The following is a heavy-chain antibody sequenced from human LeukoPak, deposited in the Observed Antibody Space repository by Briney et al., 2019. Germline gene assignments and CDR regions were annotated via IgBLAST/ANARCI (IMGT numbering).Heavy chain of an antibody. CDR2: MNPSSGYT. V-gene: IGHV1-8*01. J-gene: IGHJ4*02. CDR1: GYTFISYD. CDR3: AKRGYSYGDFDY. D-gene: IGHD5-18*01. Sequence: ASVKVSCKASGYTFISYDINWVRQATGQGLEWMGWMNPSSGYTGYAQKFQGRVTMTSNTSISTAYMELSSLRSEDTAVYYCAKRGYSYGDFDYWGQGTLVTVSS.